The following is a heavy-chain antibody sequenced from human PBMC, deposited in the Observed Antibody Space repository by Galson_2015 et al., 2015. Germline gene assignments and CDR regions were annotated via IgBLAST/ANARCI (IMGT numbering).Heavy chain of an antibody. CDR3: ARGILAGTRFFDS. CDR1: GDSVSSNSAA. CDR2: TSYRSKWYN. V-gene: IGHV6-1*01. D-gene: IGHD6-19*01. J-gene: IGHJ4*02. Sequence: CAISGDSVSSNSAAWNWIRQSPSRGLEWLGRTSYRSKWYNDYAVSVRSRITINPDTSKNHFSLQLNSVTPEDTAVYYCARGILAGTRFFDSWGQGTLVTVSS.